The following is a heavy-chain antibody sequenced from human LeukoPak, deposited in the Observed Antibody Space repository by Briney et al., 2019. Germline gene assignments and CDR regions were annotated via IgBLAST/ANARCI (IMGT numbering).Heavy chain of an antibody. CDR1: GYTLTELS. J-gene: IGHJ4*02. V-gene: IGHV1-24*01. CDR2: FDPEDGET. Sequence: ASVKVSCKVSGYTLTELSMHWVRQAPGKGLEWMGGFDPEDGETIYAQKFQGRVTMTEDTSTDTAHMELSSLRSEDTAVYYCARGRDYYDSSGYFVYWGQGTLVTVSS. CDR3: ARGRDYYDSSGYFVY. D-gene: IGHD3-22*01.